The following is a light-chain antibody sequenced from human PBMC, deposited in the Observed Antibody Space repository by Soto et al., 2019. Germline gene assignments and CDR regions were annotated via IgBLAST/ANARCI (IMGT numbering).Light chain of an antibody. V-gene: IGKV3-11*01. CDR3: QQRSNWPRT. CDR1: RSISSY. J-gene: IGKJ1*01. CDR2: DVS. Sequence: EIVMTQSPATLSLSPGDSATLSCRASRSISSYLAWYQQKPGQAPRLLIYDVSNRATDIPARFSGSGSGTDFTLTISSLEPEDLAVYYCQQRSNWPRTFGQGTKVDIK.